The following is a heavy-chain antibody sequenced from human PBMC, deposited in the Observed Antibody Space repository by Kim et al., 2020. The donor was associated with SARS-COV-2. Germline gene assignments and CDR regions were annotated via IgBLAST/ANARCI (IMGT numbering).Heavy chain of an antibody. V-gene: IGHV3-30*18. CDR2: ISYDGSNK. J-gene: IGHJ5*02. Sequence: GGSLRLSCAASGFTFSSYGMHWVRQAPGKGLEWVAVISYDGSNKYYADSVKGRFTISRDNSKNTLYLQMNSLRAEDTAVYYCAKGRRTMVRGVSYWFDPWGQGTLVTVSS. CDR3: AKGRRTMVRGVSYWFDP. CDR1: GFTFSSYG. D-gene: IGHD3-10*01.